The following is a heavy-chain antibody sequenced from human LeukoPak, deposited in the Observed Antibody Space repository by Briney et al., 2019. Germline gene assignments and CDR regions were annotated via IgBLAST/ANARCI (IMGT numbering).Heavy chain of an antibody. V-gene: IGHV3-74*01. D-gene: IGHD6-13*01. J-gene: IGHJ4*02. CDR3: ARGSGYSSSWHVYFDY. Sequence: GGSLRLSCAASGFTFSSYWMHWVRHAPGKGLVWVSRINSDGSSAIYADSVKGRFTISRDNAKNTLYLQMNSLRAEDTAVYYCARGSGYSSSWHVYFDYWGQGTLVTVSS. CDR1: GFTFSSYW. CDR2: INSDGSSA.